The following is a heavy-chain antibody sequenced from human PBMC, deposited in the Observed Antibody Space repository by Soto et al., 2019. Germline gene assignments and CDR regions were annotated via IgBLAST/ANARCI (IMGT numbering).Heavy chain of an antibody. J-gene: IGHJ6*03. Sequence: EASVKVSCKVSGYTLTELSMHWVRQAPGKGLEWMGGFDPEDGETIYAQKFQGRVTMTEDTSTDTAYMELSSLRSEDTAVYYCATNLSGVVISNYYYYYMDVWGKGTTVTVSS. V-gene: IGHV1-24*01. D-gene: IGHD3-3*01. CDR1: GYTLTELS. CDR2: FDPEDGET. CDR3: ATNLSGVVISNYYYYYMDV.